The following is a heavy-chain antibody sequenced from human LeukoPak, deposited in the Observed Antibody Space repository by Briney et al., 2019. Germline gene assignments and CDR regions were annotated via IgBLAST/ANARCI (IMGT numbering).Heavy chain of an antibody. CDR3: ARGRWRGTTVTTSDY. V-gene: IGHV4-34*01. D-gene: IGHD4-17*01. CDR2: INHSGST. CDR1: GGSFSGYY. Sequence: SETLSLTRAVYGGSFSGYYWSWVRQPPGKGLEWIGEINHSGSTNYNPSLKSRVTISVDTSKNQFSLKLSSVTAADTAVYYCARGRWRGTTVTTSDYWGQGTLVTVSS. J-gene: IGHJ4*02.